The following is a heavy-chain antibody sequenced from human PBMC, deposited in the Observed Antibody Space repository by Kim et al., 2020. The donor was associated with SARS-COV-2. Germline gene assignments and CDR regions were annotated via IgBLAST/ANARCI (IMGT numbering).Heavy chain of an antibody. CDR2: IIPIFGTA. CDR1: GGTFSSYA. Sequence: SVKVSCKASGGTFSSYAISWVRQAPGQGLEWMGGIIPIFGTANYAQKFQGRVTITADESTSTAYMELSSLRSEDTAVYYCARDPYSSGWYSYYGMDVWGQGTTVTVSS. D-gene: IGHD6-19*01. V-gene: IGHV1-69*13. J-gene: IGHJ6*02. CDR3: ARDPYSSGWYSYYGMDV.